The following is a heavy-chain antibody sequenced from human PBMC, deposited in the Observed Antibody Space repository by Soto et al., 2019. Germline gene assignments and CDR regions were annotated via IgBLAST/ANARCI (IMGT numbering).Heavy chain of an antibody. D-gene: IGHD2-2*01. CDR1: GFTFSNYA. V-gene: IGHV3-23*01. CDR3: VKGGTSHIYGMDG. Sequence: EVRLLESGGGLVQPGGSLRLSCAASGFTFSNYAMNWVRQAPGQGLEWVSIIGGTGQYTFYADSVKGRFTFSRDNSKNTLYLQMDSLRAEDTAIYVCVKGGTSHIYGMDGWGQGTTVTVSS. J-gene: IGHJ6*02. CDR2: IGGTGQYT.